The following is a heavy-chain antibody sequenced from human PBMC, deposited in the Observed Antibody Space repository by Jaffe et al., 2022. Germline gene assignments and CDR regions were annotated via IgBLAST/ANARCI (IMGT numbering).Heavy chain of an antibody. V-gene: IGHV3-30*02. Sequence: QVQLVESGGGVVQPGGSLRLSCAASGFTFSSYGMHWVRQAPGKGLEWVAFIRYDGSNKYYADSVKGRFTISRDNSKNTLYLQMNSLRAEDTAVYYCAKDGQWLRLAYYYYYMDVWGKGTTVTVSS. CDR3: AKDGQWLRLAYYYYYMDV. CDR1: GFTFSSYG. D-gene: IGHD5-12*01. CDR2: IRYDGSNK. J-gene: IGHJ6*03.